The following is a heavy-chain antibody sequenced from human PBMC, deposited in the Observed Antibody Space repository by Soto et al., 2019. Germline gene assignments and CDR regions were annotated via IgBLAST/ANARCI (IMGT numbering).Heavy chain of an antibody. J-gene: IGHJ4*02. Sequence: QVQLVQSGAEVKKPGSSVKVSCKASGGTFSSYTINWVRQAPGQGLEWVGRIIPILGIAKNAQKFQGRVTSTADKSTSTAYMELVSLRSEDTAVYYCGAEYGANSAWGQGTLVTVSS. CDR3: GAEYGANSA. D-gene: IGHD4-17*01. CDR1: GGTFSSYT. V-gene: IGHV1-69*02. CDR2: IIPILGIA.